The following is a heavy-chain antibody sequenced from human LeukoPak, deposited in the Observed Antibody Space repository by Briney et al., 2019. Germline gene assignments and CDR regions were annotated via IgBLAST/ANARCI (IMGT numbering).Heavy chain of an antibody. V-gene: IGHV3-30*02. D-gene: IGHD1-1*01. CDR3: ARAPGYGAAYYFDY. Sequence: GGSLRLSCAASGFTFSSYGMHWVRQAPGKGLEWVVFIRYDGSNKYYADSVKGRFTISRDNSKNTLYLQMNSLRAEDTAVYYCARAPGYGAAYYFDYWGQGTLVTVSS. CDR1: GFTFSSYG. CDR2: IRYDGSNK. J-gene: IGHJ4*02.